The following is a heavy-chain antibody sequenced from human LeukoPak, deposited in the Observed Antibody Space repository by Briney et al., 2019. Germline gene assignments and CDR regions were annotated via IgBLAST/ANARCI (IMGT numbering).Heavy chain of an antibody. CDR2: VSTGSNYI. J-gene: IGHJ5*02. Sequence: GGSLRLSCTASGFTFSSYSLNWVRQAPGKGLEWVSSVSTGSNYIYYADSVKGRFTISRDNAKNSLYLQMNSLRAEDTAVYYCARDRGSGSSAWGQGTLVTVSS. CDR1: GFTFSSYS. D-gene: IGHD1-26*01. CDR3: ARDRGSGSSA. V-gene: IGHV3-21*01.